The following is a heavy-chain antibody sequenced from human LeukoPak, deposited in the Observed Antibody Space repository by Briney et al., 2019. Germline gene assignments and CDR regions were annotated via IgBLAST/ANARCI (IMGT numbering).Heavy chain of an antibody. CDR2: ISGSGGST. CDR3: AKCYYDSSGYYFGAFDI. CDR1: GFTFGNYA. D-gene: IGHD3-22*01. V-gene: IGHV3-23*01. J-gene: IGHJ3*02. Sequence: GGSLRLSCAASGFTFGNYAMSWVRQAPGKGLEWVSAISGSGGSTYYADSVKGRFTISRDNSKNTLYLQMNSLRAEDTAVYYCAKCYYDSSGYYFGAFDIWGQGTMVTVSS.